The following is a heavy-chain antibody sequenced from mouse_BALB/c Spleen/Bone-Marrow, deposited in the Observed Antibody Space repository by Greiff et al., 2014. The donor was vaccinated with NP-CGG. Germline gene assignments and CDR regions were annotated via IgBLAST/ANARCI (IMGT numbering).Heavy chain of an antibody. CDR2: ILPGSGST. V-gene: IGHV1-9*01. J-gene: IGHJ4*01. Sequence: VQLQQSGAELMKPGASVKISCKATGYTFSSYWIEWVKQRPGHGLEWIGEILPGSGSTNYNEKFKGKATFTADASSNTAYMQLSSLTSGDSAVYYCARGYAMDYWGQGTSVTVSS. CDR1: GYTFSSYW. CDR3: ARGYAMDY.